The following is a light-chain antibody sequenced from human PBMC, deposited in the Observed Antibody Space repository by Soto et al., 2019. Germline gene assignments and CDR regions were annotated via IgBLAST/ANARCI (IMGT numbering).Light chain of an antibody. CDR2: EVS. J-gene: IGLJ1*01. Sequence: QSVLTQPPAVSGSPGPSGTISCTGTSTDFVSYNRFSWYQQPPGTAPKLIIYEVSKRPSGVPDRFSGSKSGNTASLTISGPQAADEADYYCSLYTSENAYVFGTGTKVTVL. CDR1: STDFVSYNR. CDR3: SLYTSENAYV. V-gene: IGLV2-18*01.